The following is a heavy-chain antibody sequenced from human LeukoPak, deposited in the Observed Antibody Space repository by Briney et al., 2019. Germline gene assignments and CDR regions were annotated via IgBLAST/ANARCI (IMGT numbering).Heavy chain of an antibody. J-gene: IGHJ2*01. CDR3: ARGVVVITRYWYFDL. Sequence: SETLSLTCTVSGGSTSSGDYYWSWIRQPPGKGLEWIGYIYYSGSTYCNPSLKSRVTISVDTSKNQFSLKLSSVTAADTAVYYCARGVVVITRYWYFDLWGRGTLVTVSS. CDR1: GGSTSSGDYY. CDR2: IYYSGST. D-gene: IGHD3-22*01. V-gene: IGHV4-30-4*01.